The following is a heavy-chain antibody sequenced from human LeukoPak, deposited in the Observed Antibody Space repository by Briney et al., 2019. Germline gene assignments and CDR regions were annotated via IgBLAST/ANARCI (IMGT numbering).Heavy chain of an antibody. Sequence: GGSLRLSCAASGFIFSTYWMSWVRQAPGKGLECVANIKQDGSGTHYVDSVKGRFTISRDNGRNSMYLQMNSLRAEDTAVYYCARDRYYFGSGSYPWYFDLWGRGTLVTVSS. D-gene: IGHD3-10*01. V-gene: IGHV3-7*01. CDR1: GFIFSTYW. J-gene: IGHJ2*01. CDR2: IKQDGSGT. CDR3: ARDRYYFGSGSYPWYFDL.